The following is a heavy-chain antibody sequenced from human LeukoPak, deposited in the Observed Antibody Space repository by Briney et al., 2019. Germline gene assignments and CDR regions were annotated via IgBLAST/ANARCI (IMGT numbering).Heavy chain of an antibody. CDR1: GFTFSNYG. CDR3: ARSRESYWVPEFDY. Sequence: GGSLRLSCAASGFTFSNYGVHWVRQAPGKGLEWVSFIRFDGSNKYYADSVKGRFTISRDSSKNTLYLQMNSLRAEDTAVYYCARSRESYWVPEFDYWGQGTLVTVSS. CDR2: IRFDGSNK. V-gene: IGHV3-30*02. J-gene: IGHJ4*02. D-gene: IGHD1-26*01.